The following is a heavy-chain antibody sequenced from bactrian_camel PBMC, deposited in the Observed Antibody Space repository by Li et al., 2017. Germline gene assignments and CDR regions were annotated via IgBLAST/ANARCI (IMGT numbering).Heavy chain of an antibody. J-gene: IGHJ4*01. CDR3: AAVPRGKGTWGDDESTY. CDR1: SSYSRAC. CDR2: IDSDGST. Sequence: HVQLVESGGGSVETGGSLNLTCSAHSSYSRACMGWFRQAPGKQREGVATIDSDGSTRYAKSVKERFTISRDNAKNTLSLQMNNLKPEDTAMYFCAAVPRGKGTWGDDESTYWGQGTQVTVS. V-gene: IGHV3S53*01. D-gene: IGHD5*01.